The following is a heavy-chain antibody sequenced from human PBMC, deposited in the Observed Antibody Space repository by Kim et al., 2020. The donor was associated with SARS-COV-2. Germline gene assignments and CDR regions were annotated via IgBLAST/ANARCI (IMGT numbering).Heavy chain of an antibody. Sequence: SETLSLTCAVYGGSFSGYYWSWIRQPPGKGLAWIGAINHSGSTNYNPSLKSRVTISVDTSKNQFSLKLSSVTAADTAVYYCAGGLFQQLARNDYWGQGTPGTVCS. V-gene: IGHV4-34*01. CDR3: AGGLFQQLARNDY. D-gene: IGHD6-13*01. CDR2: INHSGST. J-gene: IGHJ4*02. CDR1: GGSFSGYY.